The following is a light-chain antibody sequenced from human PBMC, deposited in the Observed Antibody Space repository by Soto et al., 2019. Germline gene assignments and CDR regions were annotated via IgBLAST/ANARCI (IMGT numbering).Light chain of an antibody. V-gene: IGKV3-11*01. CDR2: DAS. Sequence: ETVLPQSPATLSLSPGERATLSCRASQSVHTYLAWYQQKAGQAPRLLIYDASNRATGIPARFSGSGSGTDFTLTISSLEPEDCAVYYCQQRSNWPPYTFGQGTKLEIK. J-gene: IGKJ2*01. CDR1: QSVHTY. CDR3: QQRSNWPPYT.